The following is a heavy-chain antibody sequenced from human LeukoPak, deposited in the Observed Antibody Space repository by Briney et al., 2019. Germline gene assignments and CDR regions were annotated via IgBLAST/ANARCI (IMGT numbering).Heavy chain of an antibody. Sequence: GGSLRLSCAASGFTFSSYAMSWVRQAPGKGLEWVSGISGSGGSTYYADSVKGRFTISRDNSKNTLYLQMNSLRAEDTAVYYCANDGAYYDINAYAFDIWGQGTMVTVSS. CDR3: ANDGAYYDINAYAFDI. J-gene: IGHJ3*02. D-gene: IGHD3-22*01. V-gene: IGHV3-23*01. CDR2: ISGSGGST. CDR1: GFTFSSYA.